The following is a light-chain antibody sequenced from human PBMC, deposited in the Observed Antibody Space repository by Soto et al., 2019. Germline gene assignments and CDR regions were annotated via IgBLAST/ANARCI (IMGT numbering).Light chain of an antibody. CDR1: QSVSNSY. V-gene: IGKV3-20*01. J-gene: IGKJ3*01. CDR3: QQYGSSFT. CDR2: AAS. Sequence: EIVLTQSPGTLSLSPGERATLSCRASQSVSNSYLAWYRQKPGQAPRLLIYAASSRATGTPDRFSGSGSGTDFTLTISRLEPEDFAVYYCQQYGSSFTFGPGTKVYIK.